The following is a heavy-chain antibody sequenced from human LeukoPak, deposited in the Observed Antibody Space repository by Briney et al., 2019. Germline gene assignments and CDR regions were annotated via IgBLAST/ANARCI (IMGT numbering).Heavy chain of an antibody. V-gene: IGHV4-59*01. D-gene: IGHD4-23*01. J-gene: IGHJ4*02. Sequence: PSEPLSLTCTVSGGSISSYYWTWIRQPPGKGLEWTGYIYYSGTTNHNPSLKSRVTILVDTSKNQFSLKVSSVTAADTAVYYCARDRYGGNSGEFDYWGQGTLVTVSS. CDR3: ARDRYGGNSGEFDY. CDR2: IYYSGTT. CDR1: GGSISSYY.